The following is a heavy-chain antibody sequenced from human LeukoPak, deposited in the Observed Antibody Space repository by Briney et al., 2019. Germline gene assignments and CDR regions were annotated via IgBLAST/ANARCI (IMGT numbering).Heavy chain of an antibody. V-gene: IGHV3-74*01. CDR1: GFTFNLYW. J-gene: IGHJ5*02. CDR3: ARDSRYYYGSGSYQPYWFDP. D-gene: IGHD3-10*01. CDR2: ISDDGTTT. Sequence: GGSLRLSCAASGFTFNLYWIHWVRQAPGKGLAWLSRISDDGTTTNYADSVKGRFTISRDNAKNTLYLQMNSLRVDDTAVYYCARDSRYYYGSGSYQPYWFDPWGQGTLVTVSS.